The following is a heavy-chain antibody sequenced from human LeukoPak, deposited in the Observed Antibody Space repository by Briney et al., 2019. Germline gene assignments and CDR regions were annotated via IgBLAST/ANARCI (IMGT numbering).Heavy chain of an antibody. Sequence: ASVKVSCQASGYTFTSYDINWVRQATGQGLEWMGWMNPNSGNTGYAQKFQGRVTMTRNTSISTAYMELSSLRSEDTAVYYCARGRGAYCSSTSCYGARRVDPWGQGTLVTVSS. CDR3: ARGRGAYCSSTSCYGARRVDP. J-gene: IGHJ5*02. CDR2: MNPNSGNT. CDR1: GYTFTSYD. V-gene: IGHV1-8*01. D-gene: IGHD2-2*01.